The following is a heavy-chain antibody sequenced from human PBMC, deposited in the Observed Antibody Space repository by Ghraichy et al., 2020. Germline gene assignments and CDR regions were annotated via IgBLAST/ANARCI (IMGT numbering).Heavy chain of an antibody. CDR3: AKEGRGGSSSQNDY. J-gene: IGHJ4*02. D-gene: IGHD6-6*01. CDR2: ISGSDGRT. CDR1: GFTFSSYA. V-gene: IGHV3-23*01. Sequence: GGSLRLSCAASGFTFSSYAMSWVRQAPGKGLEWVSAISGSDGRTYYADSVKGRFTISRDNPKNTLYLQMNSLRVEDTAVYYCAKEGRGGSSSQNDYWGQGILVTVSS.